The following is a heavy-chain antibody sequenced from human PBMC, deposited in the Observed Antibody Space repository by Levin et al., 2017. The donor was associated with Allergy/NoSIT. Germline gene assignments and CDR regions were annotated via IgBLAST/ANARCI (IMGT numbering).Heavy chain of an antibody. V-gene: IGHV3-23*01. CDR2: ITTSGATT. Sequence: RGESLKISCAASGFTFRNHAMNWVRQAPGKGLEWVSAITTSGATTHYADSVKGRFTISRDNSKHTLSLQMNSLRAEDTAFYYCAKGQDYGDTLHFDYCGQGTLVTVSS. CDR1: GFTFRNHA. CDR3: AKGQDYGDTLHFDY. J-gene: IGHJ4*02. D-gene: IGHD4-17*01.